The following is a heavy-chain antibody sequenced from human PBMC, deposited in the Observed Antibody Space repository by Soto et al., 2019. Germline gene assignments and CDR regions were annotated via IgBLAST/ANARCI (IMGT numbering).Heavy chain of an antibody. V-gene: IGHV3-23*01. CDR2: ISGSGGST. CDR1: GFTFSSYA. Sequence: EVQLLESGGGLVQPGGSLRLSCAASGFTFSSYAMSWVRQAPGKGLEWVSTISGSGGSTYYADSVKGRFTISRDNSKNTLYLQMNSLRAEDTAGYYCGKALYYYGSGGYQWGQGTLVTVSS. J-gene: IGHJ4*02. D-gene: IGHD3-22*01. CDR3: GKALYYYGSGGYQ.